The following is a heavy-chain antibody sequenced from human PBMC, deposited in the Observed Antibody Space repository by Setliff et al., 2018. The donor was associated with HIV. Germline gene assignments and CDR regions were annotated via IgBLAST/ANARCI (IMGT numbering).Heavy chain of an antibody. CDR2: IYYRGST. Sequence: SETLSLTCTVSGGSISCSSYYWGWIRQPPGKGLQWIGSIYYRGSTYYNPSLKSRVTISVDTSKNQFSLKLRSVTAADTALYYCARGRYRSRWYASDHYYIDVWGKGTTVTVSS. CDR3: ARGRYRSRWYASDHYYIDV. CDR1: GGSISCSSYY. D-gene: IGHD6-13*01. V-gene: IGHV4-39*01. J-gene: IGHJ6*03.